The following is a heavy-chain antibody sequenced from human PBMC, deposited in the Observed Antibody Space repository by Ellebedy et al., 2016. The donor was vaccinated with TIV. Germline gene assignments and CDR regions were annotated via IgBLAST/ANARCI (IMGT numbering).Heavy chain of an antibody. CDR1: GGTFSSYA. CDR2: IIPILGIA. Sequence: AASVKVSCKASGGTFSSYAISWVRQAPGQGLEWMGRIIPILGIANYAQKFQGRVTITADKSTSTAYMELSSLRSEDTAVYYCARDPPQYSSSWYEDSYYYYYGMDVWGQGTTVTVSS. J-gene: IGHJ6*02. CDR3: ARDPPQYSSSWYEDSYYYYYGMDV. D-gene: IGHD6-13*01. V-gene: IGHV1-69*04.